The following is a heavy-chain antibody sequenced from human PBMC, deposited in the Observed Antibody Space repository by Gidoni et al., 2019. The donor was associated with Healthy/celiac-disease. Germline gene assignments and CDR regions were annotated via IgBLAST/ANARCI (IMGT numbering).Heavy chain of an antibody. V-gene: IGHV3-9*01. J-gene: IGHJ3*02. CDR3: AGSGYYEVAFDI. Sequence: EVQLVESGGGLVQPGRSLRLSCAASGFTFDDYAMHWVRQAPGKGLEWVSGISWNSGSIGYADSVKGRFTISRDNAKNSLYLQMNSLRAEDTALYYCAGSGYYEVAFDIWGQGTMVTVSS. CDR1: GFTFDDYA. CDR2: ISWNSGSI. D-gene: IGHD3-22*01.